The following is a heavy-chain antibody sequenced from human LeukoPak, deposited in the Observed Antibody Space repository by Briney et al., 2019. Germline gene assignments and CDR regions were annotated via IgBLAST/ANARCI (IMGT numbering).Heavy chain of an antibody. Sequence: SVKVSRKASGGTFSSYAISWVRQAPGQGLEWMGGIIPIFGTANYAQKFQGRVTITADESTSTAYMELSSLRSEDTAVYYCARGELLWFGELCPWFDPWGQGTLVTVSS. CDR2: IIPIFGTA. CDR1: GGTFSSYA. CDR3: ARGELLWFGELCPWFDP. D-gene: IGHD3-10*01. V-gene: IGHV1-69*13. J-gene: IGHJ5*02.